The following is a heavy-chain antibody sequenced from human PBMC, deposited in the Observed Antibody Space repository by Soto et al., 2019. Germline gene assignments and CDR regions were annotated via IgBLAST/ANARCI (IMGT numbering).Heavy chain of an antibody. D-gene: IGHD5-12*01. CDR3: ARDYEYQILESAALDI. V-gene: IGHV1-69*01. Sequence: QVLLVQSGAEVKKPGSSVKVSCKASGGAFSRYAISWVRQAPGQGLEWVGGIFPMYGTPVYAQKLQGRVTLTADEATTTAYMELSGLRYEDTAFYSCARDYEYQILESAALDIWGQGTMVTVSS. CDR2: IFPMYGTP. J-gene: IGHJ3*02. CDR1: GGAFSRYA.